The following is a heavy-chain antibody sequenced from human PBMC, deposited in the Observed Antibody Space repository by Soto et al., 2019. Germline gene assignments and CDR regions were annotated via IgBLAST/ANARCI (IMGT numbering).Heavy chain of an antibody. CDR1: GFSLSTHGVG. D-gene: IGHD3-22*01. V-gene: IGHV2-5*02. CDR3: AHAGRERSGYFYYFDY. CDR2: IYWDDDK. Sequence: SGPTLVNPTQTLTLTCTFSGFSLSTHGVGVGWVRQPPGKALEWLALIYWDDDKRYSASLKSRVTIMKDTSKNQVVLIMTNMAPVDTATYYCAHAGRERSGYFYYFDYWGQGTLVTVSS. J-gene: IGHJ4*02.